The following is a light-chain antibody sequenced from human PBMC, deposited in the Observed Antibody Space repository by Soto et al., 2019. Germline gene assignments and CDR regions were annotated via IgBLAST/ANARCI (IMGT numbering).Light chain of an antibody. V-gene: IGLV1-40*01. Sequence: SALAQPPSVSGAPGQKVTISCTGSSSNIGAGYDVNWYQQLPGTAPKLLIHGNSNRPSGVPDRFSGSKSGTSASLAITGLQAEDEADYFCQSYDSSLSGYVFGTGTKVTVL. CDR2: GNS. CDR3: QSYDSSLSGYV. CDR1: SSNIGAGYD. J-gene: IGLJ1*01.